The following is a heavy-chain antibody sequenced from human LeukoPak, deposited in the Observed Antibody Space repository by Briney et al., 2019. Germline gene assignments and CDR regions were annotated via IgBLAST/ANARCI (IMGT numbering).Heavy chain of an antibody. CDR1: EYTFTGYY. CDR2: INPNSGGT. V-gene: IGHV1-2*02. J-gene: IGHJ5*02. D-gene: IGHD2-2*01. Sequence: GASVKVSCKSSEYTFTGYYILWVRQAPGQGLEWMGWINPNSGGTNYAQKFQGRVTMTRDTSISTAYMELSRLRSDDTAVYYCATEYCSSTSCSNWLDPWGQGTLVTVSS. CDR3: ATEYCSSTSCSNWLDP.